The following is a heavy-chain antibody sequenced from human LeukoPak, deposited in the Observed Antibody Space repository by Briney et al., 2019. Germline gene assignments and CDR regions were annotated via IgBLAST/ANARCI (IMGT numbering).Heavy chain of an antibody. Sequence: GASVKVSCKASGYTFTSYGISWVRQAPGQGLEWMGWISAYNGNTNYAQKLQGRVTMTTDTSTSTAYMELRSLRSDDTAVYYCARVGALLWFGELSYWGQGTLVTVSS. CDR2: ISAYNGNT. V-gene: IGHV1-18*01. J-gene: IGHJ4*02. D-gene: IGHD3-10*01. CDR3: ARVGALLWFGELSY. CDR1: GYTFTSYG.